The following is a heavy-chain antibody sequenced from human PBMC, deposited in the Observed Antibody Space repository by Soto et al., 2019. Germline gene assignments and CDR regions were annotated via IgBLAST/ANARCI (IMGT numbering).Heavy chain of an antibody. CDR3: ARLTEANYDFWSGSNPDRYFDL. CDR2: IYYSGST. CDR1: GGSISSSSYY. J-gene: IGHJ2*01. V-gene: IGHV4-39*01. Sequence: QLQLQESGPGLVKPSETLSLTCTVSGGSISSSSYYWGWIRQPPGKGLEWIGSIYYSGSTYYNPSLKSRVTLSVDTSKNQFSLKLSSVTAADTAVYYCARLTEANYDFWSGSNPDRYFDLWGRGTLVTVSS. D-gene: IGHD3-3*01.